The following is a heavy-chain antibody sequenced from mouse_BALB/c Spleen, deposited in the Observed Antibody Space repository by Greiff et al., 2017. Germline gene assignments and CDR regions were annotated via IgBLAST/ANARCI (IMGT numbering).Heavy chain of an antibody. CDR3: AKGSYYGMRVYALAY. CDR2: ISSGGST. V-gene: IGHV5-6-5*01. D-gene: IGHD1-1*01. CDR1: GFTFSSYA. Sequence: EVQRVESGGGLVKPGGSLKLSCAASGFTFSSYAMSWVRQTPEKRLEWVASISSGGSTYYSDSVKGRFTISRDNARNILYLQMSSLRSENTAMYYCAKGSYYGMRVYALAYWGQGTSVTVSS. J-gene: IGHJ4*01.